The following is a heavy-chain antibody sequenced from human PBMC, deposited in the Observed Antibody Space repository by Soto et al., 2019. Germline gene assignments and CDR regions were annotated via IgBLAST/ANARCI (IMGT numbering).Heavy chain of an antibody. CDR1: GFTFSSYG. CDR3: AKETNSGPLDY. CDR2: ISYDGSNK. J-gene: IGHJ4*02. V-gene: IGHV3-30*18. D-gene: IGHD1-7*01. Sequence: QVQLVESGGGVVQPGRSLRLSCAASGFTFSSYGMHWVRQAPGKGVEWVAVISYDGSNKYYADSGKGRFTISRDNCKNTLYLQMNSLRAEDTAVYYCAKETNSGPLDYWGQGTLVTVSS.